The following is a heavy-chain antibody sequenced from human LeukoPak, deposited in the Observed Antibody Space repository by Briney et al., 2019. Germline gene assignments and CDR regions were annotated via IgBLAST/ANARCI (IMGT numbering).Heavy chain of an antibody. CDR3: ARAGQLWFRYYFDY. CDR1: GFTFSSYW. CDR2: IKQDGSEK. V-gene: IGHV3-7*01. Sequence: GGSLRLSCAASGFTFSSYWMSWVRQASGKGLEWVANIKQDGSEKYYVDSVKGRFTISRDNAKNSLYLQMNSLRAEDTAVYYCARAGQLWFRYYFDYWGQGTLVTVSS. D-gene: IGHD5-18*01. J-gene: IGHJ4*02.